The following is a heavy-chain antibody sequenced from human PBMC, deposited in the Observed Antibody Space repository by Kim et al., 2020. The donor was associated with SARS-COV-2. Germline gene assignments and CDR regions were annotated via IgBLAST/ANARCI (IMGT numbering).Heavy chain of an antibody. Sequence: PSFPGHVTLSADKSTTTAYLQWSSLKASDTAMYYCARSAGPYDYYFDYWGQGTLVTVSS. V-gene: IGHV5-51*01. D-gene: IGHD3-16*01. J-gene: IGHJ4*02. CDR3: ARSAGPYDYYFDY.